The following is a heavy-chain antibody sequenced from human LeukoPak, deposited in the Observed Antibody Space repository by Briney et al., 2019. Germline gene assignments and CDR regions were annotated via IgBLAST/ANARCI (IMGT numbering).Heavy chain of an antibody. D-gene: IGHD6-6*01. CDR2: IKQDGSEK. J-gene: IGHJ4*02. Sequence: PGGSLRLSCAASGFTFSSYWMSWVRQAPGKGLEWVSNIKQDGSEKYYVDLVKGRFTISRHNAKNSLYLQMNSLRAEDTAVHYCARDIGYSSSSGENYWGQGTLVTVSS. CDR3: ARDIGYSSSSGENY. V-gene: IGHV3-7*01. CDR1: GFTFSSYW.